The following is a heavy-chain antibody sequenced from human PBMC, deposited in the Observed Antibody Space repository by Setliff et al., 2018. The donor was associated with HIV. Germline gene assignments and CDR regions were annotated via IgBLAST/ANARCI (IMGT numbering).Heavy chain of an antibody. Sequence: SETLSLTCTVSGGSISSSSYYWGWIRQPPGKGLEWIGSIYYSGSTYYNPSLKSRVTISVDTSKNQFSLKPSSVTAADTAVYYCARGPRYGSGTPFDYWGQGTLVTVSS. V-gene: IGHV4-39*01. D-gene: IGHD3-10*01. CDR2: IYYSGST. CDR3: ARGPRYGSGTPFDY. J-gene: IGHJ4*02. CDR1: GGSISSSSYY.